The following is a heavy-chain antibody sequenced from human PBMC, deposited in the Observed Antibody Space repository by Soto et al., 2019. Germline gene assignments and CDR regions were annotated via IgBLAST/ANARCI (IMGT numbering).Heavy chain of an antibody. V-gene: IGHV3-30*04. J-gene: IGHJ6*02. CDR2: ISYDGSNK. Sequence: GGSLSLSCAASGFTFSSYAMHWVRQAPGKGLGWVAVISYDGSNKYYADSVKGRFTISRDNSKNTLYLQMNSLRAEDTAVYYCARGGTGNYYGMDVWGQGTTVTVSS. CDR1: GFTFSSYA. CDR3: ARGGTGNYYGMDV. D-gene: IGHD1-1*01.